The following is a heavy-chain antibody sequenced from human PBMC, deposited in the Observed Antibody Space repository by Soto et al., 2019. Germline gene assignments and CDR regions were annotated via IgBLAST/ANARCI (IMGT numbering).Heavy chain of an antibody. CDR1: GYTLPSYY. Sequence: QVQLKQSGAEVEKPGASVKLSCKASGYTLPSYYIHWVRQAPGQGLDWMGMINPSTGVTTYAQEFQGRLTLTKDPTTRASTNTFYMQLGGLRSDDTAVYYCVRRDFGDYDYFDYWGQVTLVTISS. CDR3: VRRDFGDYDYFDY. CDR2: INPSTGVT. D-gene: IGHD4-17*01. J-gene: IGHJ4*02. V-gene: IGHV1-46*01.